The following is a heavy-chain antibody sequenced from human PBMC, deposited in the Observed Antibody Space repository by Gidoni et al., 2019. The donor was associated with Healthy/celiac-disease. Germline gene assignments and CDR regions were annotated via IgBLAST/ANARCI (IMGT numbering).Heavy chain of an antibody. CDR1: GFPFSSYS. D-gene: IGHD6-13*01. J-gene: IGHJ1*01. V-gene: IGHV3-21*01. CDR2: ISSSSSYI. CDR3: ARDDEPGIAAA. Sequence: EVQLVESGGGLVKPGGSLSLSCAASGFPFSSYSMNWVRQAPGKGLEWVASISSSSSYIYYADSVKGRFTISRDNAKNSLYLQMNSLRAEDTAVYYCARDDEPGIAAAWGQGTLVTVSS.